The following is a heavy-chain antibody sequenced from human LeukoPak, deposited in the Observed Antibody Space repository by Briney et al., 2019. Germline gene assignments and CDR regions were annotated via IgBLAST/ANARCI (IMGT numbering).Heavy chain of an antibody. CDR1: GFTFSDYC. CDR2: ISSSGSTI. J-gene: IGHJ3*02. CDR3: ARSPLEMATTPDAFDI. D-gene: IGHD5-24*01. V-gene: IGHV3-11*01. Sequence: GGSLRLSCAASGFTFSDYCMSWIRQAPGKGLEWVSYISSSGSTIYYADSVKGRFTISRDNAKNSLYLQMNSLRAEDTVVYYCARSPLEMATTPDAFDIWGQGTMVTVSS.